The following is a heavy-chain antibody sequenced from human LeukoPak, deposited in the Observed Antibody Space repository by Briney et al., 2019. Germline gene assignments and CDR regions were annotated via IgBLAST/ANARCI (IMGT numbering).Heavy chain of an antibody. CDR1: GGTFSSYA. V-gene: IGHV1-69*01. CDR3: ARGNVLTGYHKYFQH. CDR2: NIPIFGTA. D-gene: IGHD3-9*01. Sequence: SVKVSCKASGGTFSSYAISWVRQAPGQGLEWMVGNIPIFGTANYAQKFQGRVTITADESTSTAYMELSSLRSEDTAVYYCARGNVLTGYHKYFQHWGQGTLVTVSS. J-gene: IGHJ1*01.